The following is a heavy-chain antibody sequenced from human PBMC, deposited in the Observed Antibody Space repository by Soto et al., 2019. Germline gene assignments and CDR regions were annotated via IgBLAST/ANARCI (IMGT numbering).Heavy chain of an antibody. D-gene: IGHD1-26*01. CDR1: GGTFSSYG. CDR3: ARVLSGSYVPKYWYFDL. CDR2: IIPIFGTA. Sequence: QVQLVQSGAEVKKPGSSVKVSCKASGGTFSSYGISWVRQAPGQGLEWMGGIIPIFGTANYAQKFQGRVTITADESTSTAYMELSSLRSEDTAVYYCARVLSGSYVPKYWYFDLWGRGTLVTVSS. J-gene: IGHJ2*01. V-gene: IGHV1-69*01.